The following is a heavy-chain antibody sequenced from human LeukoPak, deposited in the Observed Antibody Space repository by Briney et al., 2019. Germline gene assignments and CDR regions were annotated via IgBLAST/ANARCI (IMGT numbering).Heavy chain of an antibody. J-gene: IGHJ5*02. Sequence: PGGSLRLSCAASGFTFSSYGMHWVRQAPGKGLEWVAVIWYDGSNKYYADSVKGRFTISRDNSKNTLYLQMNSLRAEDTAVYYCARDTREDWGWTGFGFDPWGQGTLVTVSS. V-gene: IGHV3-33*01. CDR3: ARDTREDWGWTGFGFDP. D-gene: IGHD2-8*02. CDR2: IWYDGSNK. CDR1: GFTFSSYG.